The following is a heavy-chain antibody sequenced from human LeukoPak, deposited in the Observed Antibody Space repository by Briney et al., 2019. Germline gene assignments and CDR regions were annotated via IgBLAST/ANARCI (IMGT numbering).Heavy chain of an antibody. D-gene: IGHD1-14*01. Sequence: PGGSLRLTCAAYGFTLTGYSMNWVRQAPGKGLEWIAYAGATIHYADSVKGRFTISRDDSKNSVHLQMSSLRADDTAVYYCVRDYKYAFDHWGQGALVTVSS. J-gene: IGHJ3*01. CDR2: AGATI. CDR1: GFTLTGYS. V-gene: IGHV3-48*04. CDR3: VRDYKYAFDH.